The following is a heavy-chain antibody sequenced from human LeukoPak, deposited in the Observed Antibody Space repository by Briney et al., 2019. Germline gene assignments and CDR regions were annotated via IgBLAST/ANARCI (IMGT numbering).Heavy chain of an antibody. CDR3: ARSYCGSDCYSGTYWYFDL. D-gene: IGHD2-21*02. V-gene: IGHV4-61*01. CDR1: GGSVSSGSFY. Sequence: SETLSLTCTASGGSVSSGSFYWSWIRQPPGKGLEWIGYISYSGSTNYNPSLKSRVTISVDTSKNQFSLKLSSVTAADTAVYYCARSYCGSDCYSGTYWYFDLWGRGTLVTVSS. CDR2: ISYSGST. J-gene: IGHJ2*01.